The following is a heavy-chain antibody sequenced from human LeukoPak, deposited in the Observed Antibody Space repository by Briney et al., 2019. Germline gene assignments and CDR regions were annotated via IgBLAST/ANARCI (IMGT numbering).Heavy chain of an antibody. CDR3: AKGAYDYIEMGYFDY. V-gene: IGHV3-23*01. Sequence: GGSLRLSCAASGFSISNSALSWVRQAPGKGLEWVSLIVASSGSTFYADSVKGRFIISRDSSKNTLYLQMNSLRAEDMAVYYCAKGAYDYIEMGYFDYWGQGTLVTVSS. CDR2: IVASSGST. CDR1: GFSISNSA. J-gene: IGHJ4*02. D-gene: IGHD5-12*01.